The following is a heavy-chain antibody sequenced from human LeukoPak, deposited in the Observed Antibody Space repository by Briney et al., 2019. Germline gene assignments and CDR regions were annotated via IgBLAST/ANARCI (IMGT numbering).Heavy chain of an antibody. D-gene: IGHD3-22*01. Sequence: ASVKVSCKASGYTFTGYYMHWVRQAPGQGLEWMGRINPNSGGTNYAQKFQGRVTMTRDTSISTAYMELSRLRSDDTVVYYCARGFNRITMIVVYWGQGTLVTVSS. V-gene: IGHV1-2*05. CDR1: GYTFTGYY. CDR3: ARGFNRITMIVVY. J-gene: IGHJ4*02. CDR2: INPNSGGT.